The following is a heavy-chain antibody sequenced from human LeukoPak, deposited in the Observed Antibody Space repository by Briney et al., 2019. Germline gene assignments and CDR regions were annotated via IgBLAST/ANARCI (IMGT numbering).Heavy chain of an antibody. D-gene: IGHD6-6*01. CDR1: GGFISSSSYF. V-gene: IGHV4-39*01. Sequence: SETLSLTCTVCGGFISSSSYFWGWIRQPPGKGLVWIGSIYYSGSPYYNPSLKSRVTISVDTSKNQFSLKLSSVSAADTAVYYCARQVPYSSSSVSAFDYWGQGTLVTVSS. CDR2: IYYSGSP. J-gene: IGHJ4*02. CDR3: ARQVPYSSSSVSAFDY.